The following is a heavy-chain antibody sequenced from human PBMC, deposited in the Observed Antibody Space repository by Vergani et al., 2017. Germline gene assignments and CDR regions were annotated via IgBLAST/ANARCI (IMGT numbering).Heavy chain of an antibody. Sequence: EVQLVESGGGLVKPGGSLRLSCAASGFTFSNAWMSWVRQAPGKGMEWVGRIKSKTDGGTTDYAAPVKGRFTISRDDSKNTLYLQMNSLKTEDRAVYYCTTEVLRYFDWLLLNWGQGTLVTVSS. CDR3: TTEVLRYFDWLLLN. CDR2: IKSKTDGGTT. D-gene: IGHD3-9*01. V-gene: IGHV3-15*01. CDR1: GFTFSNAW. J-gene: IGHJ4*02.